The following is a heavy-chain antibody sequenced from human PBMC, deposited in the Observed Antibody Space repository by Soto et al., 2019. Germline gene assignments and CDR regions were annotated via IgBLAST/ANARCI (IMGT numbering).Heavy chain of an antibody. Sequence: GESLKISCKGSGYSFTSYWIGWVRQMPGKGLEWMGIIYPGDSDTRYSPSFQGQVTISADKSISTACLQWSSLKASDTAMYYCARHGDKGGDGYTWGYYYYGMDVWGQGTTVTVSS. CDR2: IYPGDSDT. CDR1: GYSFTSYW. V-gene: IGHV5-51*01. CDR3: ARHGDKGGDGYTWGYYYYGMDV. J-gene: IGHJ6*02. D-gene: IGHD3-16*01.